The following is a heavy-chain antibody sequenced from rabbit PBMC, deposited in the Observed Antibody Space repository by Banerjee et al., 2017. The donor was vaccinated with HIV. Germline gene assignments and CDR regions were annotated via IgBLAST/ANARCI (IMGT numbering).Heavy chain of an antibody. CDR2: IDTSSGGRI. V-gene: IGHV1S45*01. D-gene: IGHD2-1*01. CDR3: AREYSYDEYGNFNL. J-gene: IGHJ4*01. CDR1: GFDFSSYW. Sequence: QEQLVESGGGLVQPGGSLKLSCKASGFDFSSYWMCWVRQAPGKGLEWIACIDTSSGGRIDYANWAKGRFTISKTSSTTVTLQVTSLTAADTATYFCAREYSYDEYGNFNLWGPGTLVTVS.